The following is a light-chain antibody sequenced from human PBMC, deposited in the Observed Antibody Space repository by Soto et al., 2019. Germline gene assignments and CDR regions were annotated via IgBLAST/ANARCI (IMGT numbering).Light chain of an antibody. J-gene: IGKJ1*01. CDR3: QQYDNWPPWT. CDR2: AAS. V-gene: IGKV3-15*01. CDR1: ESVGSN. Sequence: DTVMTQSPATLSVSPGETATLSCRASESVGSNLAWYQQKPGQAPRLLIYAASTRATGIPARLSGSGSGTEFTLTISSLQSEDSAVYYCQQYDNWPPWTFGQGTKV.